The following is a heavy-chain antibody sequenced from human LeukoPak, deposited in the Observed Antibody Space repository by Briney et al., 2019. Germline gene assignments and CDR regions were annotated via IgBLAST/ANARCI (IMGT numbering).Heavy chain of an antibody. Sequence: PGRSLRLSCAASGFTFSSYDMHWVRQASGKGLEWVAVIWYDGSNKYYADSVKGRLTISRDNSKNTLYLQTSSLRAEDTAVYYCATTYSAYCSSTSCYGRFDYWGQGTLVTVSS. CDR2: IWYDGSNK. CDR3: ATTYSAYCSSTSCYGRFDY. V-gene: IGHV3-33*01. CDR1: GFTFSSYD. D-gene: IGHD2-2*01. J-gene: IGHJ4*02.